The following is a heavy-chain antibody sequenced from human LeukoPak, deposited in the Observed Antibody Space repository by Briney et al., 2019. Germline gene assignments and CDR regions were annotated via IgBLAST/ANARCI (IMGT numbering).Heavy chain of an antibody. CDR3: VSGGETGFDY. D-gene: IGHD3-16*01. Sequence: GGSLRLSCAASGFSFSTYDMHWVRQGPGKGLEWVSGIASAGDSYYLGSVKGRFTISRENAQNSLYLQMNSLRAGDTAVYYCVSGGETGFDYWGQGTLVTVSS. CDR1: GFSFSTYD. J-gene: IGHJ4*02. CDR2: IASAGDS. V-gene: IGHV3-13*01.